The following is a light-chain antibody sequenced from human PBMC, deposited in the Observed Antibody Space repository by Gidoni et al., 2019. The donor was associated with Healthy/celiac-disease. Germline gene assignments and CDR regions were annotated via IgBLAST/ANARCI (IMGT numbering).Light chain of an antibody. V-gene: IGKV3-11*01. CDR2: DAS. CDR1: QSVSSY. Sequence: IVLTQSPATLSLSPVERATLSCRASQSVSSYLAWYQQKPGQAPRLLIYDASNRATGIPARFSGRGSGTDFTLTISSLEPEDFAVYYCQQRSNWPPTFGGETKVEIK. CDR3: QQRSNWPPT. J-gene: IGKJ4*01.